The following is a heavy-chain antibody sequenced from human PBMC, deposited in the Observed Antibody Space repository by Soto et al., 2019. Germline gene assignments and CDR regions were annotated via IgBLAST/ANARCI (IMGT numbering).Heavy chain of an antibody. CDR1: GFTFSSYE. D-gene: IGHD3-3*01. V-gene: IGHV3-48*03. Sequence: PGRSRRLSCKAPGFTFSSYEMNWVRQAPGRGLGWISYISGSSSMIYYADSVKGRFTISRDDGKSSLYLQMDSLSAEGTGVDFCALGFWSEYVWGQGTMVTVS. J-gene: IGHJ3*01. CDR2: ISGSSSMI. CDR3: ALGFWSEYV.